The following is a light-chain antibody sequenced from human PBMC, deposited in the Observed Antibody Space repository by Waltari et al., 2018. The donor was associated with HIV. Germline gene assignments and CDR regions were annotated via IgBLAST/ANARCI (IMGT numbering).Light chain of an antibody. J-gene: IGLJ2*01. CDR1: SSNIGSNT. CDR2: SNN. V-gene: IGLV1-44*01. Sequence: QSVLTQPPSASGTPGQRVTISCSGSSSNIGSNTVNWYQQLPGTAPKLLIYSNNQRPSGVPDGFSGSKSGTSASLASSGLQSEDEADYYCAAWDDSLNGVVFGGGTKLTVL. CDR3: AAWDDSLNGVV.